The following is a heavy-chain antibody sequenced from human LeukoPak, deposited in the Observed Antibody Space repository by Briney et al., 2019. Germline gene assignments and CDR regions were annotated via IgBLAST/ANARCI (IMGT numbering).Heavy chain of an antibody. Sequence: SETLSLTCSVSGGSVSNYYWSWIRQPPGKGLEWIGYIYYSGSTNYNPSLKSRVTISVDTSKNQFSLKLSSVTAADTAMYYCARLLWVGYFDYWGQGTLVTVSS. CDR2: IYYSGST. D-gene: IGHD3-10*01. V-gene: IGHV4-59*02. J-gene: IGHJ4*02. CDR1: GGSVSNYY. CDR3: ARLLWVGYFDY.